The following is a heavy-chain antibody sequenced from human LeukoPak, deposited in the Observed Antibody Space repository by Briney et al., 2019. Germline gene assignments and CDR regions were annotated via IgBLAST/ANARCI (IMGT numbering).Heavy chain of an antibody. CDR3: ARVSASSGWYGLVDY. D-gene: IGHD6-19*01. V-gene: IGHV3-30-3*01. J-gene: IGHJ4*02. CDR2: ISYDGNNE. Sequence: GRSLRLSCAASGFTFSSYAMHWVRQAPGKGLEWVAVISYDGNNEYYADSVKGRFTISRDNSKNTLYLQMNSLSAEDTAVYYCARVSASSGWYGLVDYWGQGTLVTVSS. CDR1: GFTFSSYA.